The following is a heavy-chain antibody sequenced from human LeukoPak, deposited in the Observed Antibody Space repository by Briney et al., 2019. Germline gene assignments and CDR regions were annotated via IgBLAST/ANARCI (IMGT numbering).Heavy chain of an antibody. CDR3: ARRALRIQVDY. J-gene: IGHJ4*02. V-gene: IGHV4-59*12. Sequence: SETLSLTCTVSGGSISSYYWSWIRQPPGKGLEWIGYIYYSGSTNYNPSLKSRVTISLDTSKNQISLKLSSVTAADTAVYYCARRALRIQVDYWGQGTLVTVSS. CDR2: IYYSGST. D-gene: IGHD5-12*01. CDR1: GGSISSYY.